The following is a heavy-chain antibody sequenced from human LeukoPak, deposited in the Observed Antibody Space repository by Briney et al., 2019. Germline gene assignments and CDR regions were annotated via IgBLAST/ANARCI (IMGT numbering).Heavy chain of an antibody. Sequence: PGGSLRLSCAASGFTFSSYSMNWVRQAPGKGLEWVSSISSSSSYIYYADSVKGRFTISRDNAKNSLYLQMTSLRAEDTAVYYCAREFGELLGFDYWGQGTLVTVSS. D-gene: IGHD3-10*01. J-gene: IGHJ4*02. CDR1: GFTFSSYS. CDR2: ISSSSSYI. CDR3: AREFGELLGFDY. V-gene: IGHV3-21*01.